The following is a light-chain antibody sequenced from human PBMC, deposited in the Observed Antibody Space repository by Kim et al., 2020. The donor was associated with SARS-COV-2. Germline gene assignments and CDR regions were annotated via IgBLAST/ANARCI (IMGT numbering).Light chain of an antibody. CDR2: GNR. CDR1: SSNTGAGYD. CDR3: QSYDSSLSGYV. Sequence: ATTSCTGTSSNTGAGYDVPWYQQLPGTAPKLLIYGNRTRPSGVPDRFSGSKSGTSASLAITGLQAEDEADYYCQSYDSSLSGYVFGTGTKVTVL. J-gene: IGLJ1*01. V-gene: IGLV1-40*01.